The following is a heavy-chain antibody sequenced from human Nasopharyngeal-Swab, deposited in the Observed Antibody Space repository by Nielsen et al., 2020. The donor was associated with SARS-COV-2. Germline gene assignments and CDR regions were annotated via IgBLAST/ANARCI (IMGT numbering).Heavy chain of an antibody. J-gene: IGHJ2*01. CDR1: GFTVSSNY. V-gene: IGHV3-53*01. CDR3: ARDLLSSWRAIGNWYFDL. Sequence: GESLKISCAASGFTVSSNYMTWVRQAPGKGLEWVSVIYSSGRTSHADSVKGRFTISRDNSKNMLYLQMNSLRAEDTAVYYCARDLLSSWRAIGNWYFDLWGRGTLVTVSS. CDR2: IYSSGRT. D-gene: IGHD6-13*01.